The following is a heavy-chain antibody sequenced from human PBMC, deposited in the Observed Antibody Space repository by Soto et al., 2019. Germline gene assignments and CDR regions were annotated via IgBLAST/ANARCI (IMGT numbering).Heavy chain of an antibody. J-gene: IGHJ6*02. CDR1: GGSVSSGSYY. Sequence: QVQLQESGPGLVKPSETLSLTCTVSGGSVSSGSYYWSWIRQPPGKGLEWIGYIYYSGSTNYNPSLKSRGTISVDTSTNQFSLKLSSVTAADTAVYYRARGIEGWYQGRYYYGMDVWGQGTTVTVSS. CDR3: ARGIEGWYQGRYYYGMDV. D-gene: IGHD6-19*01. CDR2: IYYSGST. V-gene: IGHV4-61*01.